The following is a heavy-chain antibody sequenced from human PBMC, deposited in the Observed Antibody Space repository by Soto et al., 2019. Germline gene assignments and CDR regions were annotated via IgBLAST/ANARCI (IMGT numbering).Heavy chain of an antibody. D-gene: IGHD6-6*01. CDR3: ARDVSSALDY. CDR2: IIAILGIA. CDR1: GGTFSSYT. Sequence: SVKVSCKASGGTFSSYTISWVRQAPGQRPEWMGRIIAILGIANYAQKSQGRVSITRDTSASTAYMELSGLASEDTAVYYCARDVSSALDYWGQGTLVTVSS. J-gene: IGHJ4*01. V-gene: IGHV1-69*04.